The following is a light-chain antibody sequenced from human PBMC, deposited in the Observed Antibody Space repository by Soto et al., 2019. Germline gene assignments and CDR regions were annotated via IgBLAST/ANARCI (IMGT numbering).Light chain of an antibody. CDR1: QSVSNNY. V-gene: IGKV3-20*01. CDR2: GAS. Sequence: EIVLTQSPGTLSLSPGERATLSCRTSQSVSNNYLAWYQQKPGQAPRLLIYGASSRATGIPDRFSGSGSGTEFTLTISSLQPEDFATYYCLQHNSYPITFGQGTRLEIK. CDR3: LQHNSYPIT. J-gene: IGKJ5*01.